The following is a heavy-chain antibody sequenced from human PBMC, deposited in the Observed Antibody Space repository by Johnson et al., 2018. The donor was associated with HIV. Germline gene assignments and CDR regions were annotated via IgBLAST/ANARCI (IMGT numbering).Heavy chain of an antibody. V-gene: IGHV3-30*04. CDR1: GFTFSRLV. J-gene: IGHJ3*02. D-gene: IGHD2-21*01. CDR2: ISYDGRYK. Sequence: QMQLVESGGGVVQPGRSLRLSCAASGFTFSRLVMDWVRQAPGKGLEWVALISYDGRYKYYADSVKGRFSISRDNSKNTLYLQMNSLRAEDTAVFYCARARARVTFDIWGQGTMVTVSS. CDR3: ARARARVTFDI.